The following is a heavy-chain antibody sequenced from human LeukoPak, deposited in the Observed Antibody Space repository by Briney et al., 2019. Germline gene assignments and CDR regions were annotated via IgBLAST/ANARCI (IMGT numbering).Heavy chain of an antibody. CDR1: GGSISSYY. D-gene: IGHD3-10*01. CDR3: ARHGPRYSYSYRDV. Sequence: KPSETLSLTCTVSGGSISSYYWSWIRQPPGKGLEWIGYIYTSGSTNYNPSLKSRVTISVDTSKNQFSLKLGSGTAADTAVYYCARHGPRYSYSYRDVWGKGPTVTVS. CDR2: IYTSGST. J-gene: IGHJ6*03. V-gene: IGHV4-4*09.